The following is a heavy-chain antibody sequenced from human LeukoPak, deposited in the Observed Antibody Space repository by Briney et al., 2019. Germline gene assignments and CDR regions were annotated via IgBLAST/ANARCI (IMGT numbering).Heavy chain of an antibody. V-gene: IGHV4-38-2*02. CDR2: IYHSGST. D-gene: IGHD4-17*01. CDR3: ARHEEYGDFYDY. J-gene: IGHJ4*02. Sequence: PSETLSLTCTVSGYSISSGYYWGWIRQPPGKGLEWIGTIYHSGSTYYNPSLNSRVTISVDTSKNQFSLKLSSVTAADTAVYYCARHEEYGDFYDYWGQGTLVTVSS. CDR1: GYSISSGYY.